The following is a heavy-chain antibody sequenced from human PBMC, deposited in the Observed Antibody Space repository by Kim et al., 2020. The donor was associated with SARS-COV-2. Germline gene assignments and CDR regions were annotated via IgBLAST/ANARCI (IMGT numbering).Heavy chain of an antibody. V-gene: IGHV3-30*04. CDR1: GFTFSSYA. CDR2: ISYDGSNK. J-gene: IGHJ5*02. Sequence: GGSLRLSCAASGFTFSSYAMHWVRQAPGKGLEWVAVISYDGSNKYYADSVKGRFTISRDNSKNTLYLQMNSLRAEDTAVYYCASVAGSWSLDPWGQGTLVTVSS. D-gene: IGHD6-13*01. CDR3: ASVAGSWSLDP.